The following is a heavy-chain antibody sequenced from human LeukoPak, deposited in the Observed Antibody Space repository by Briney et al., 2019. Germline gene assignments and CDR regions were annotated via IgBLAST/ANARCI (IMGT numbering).Heavy chain of an antibody. CDR3: ASIHGAAAANEYFQH. D-gene: IGHD6-13*01. V-gene: IGHV4-4*07. Sequence: PSETLSLTCTVSSGSISSYYWSWIRQPAGKGLEWIGRICTSGSTSYNPSLKSRVTMSVDTSKNQFSLKLSSVTAADTAIYYCASIHGAAAANEYFQHWGQGTLVTVFS. CDR2: ICTSGST. CDR1: SGSISSYY. J-gene: IGHJ1*01.